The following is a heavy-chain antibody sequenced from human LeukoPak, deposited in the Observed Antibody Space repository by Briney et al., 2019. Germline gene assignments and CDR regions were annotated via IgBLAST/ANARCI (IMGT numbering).Heavy chain of an antibody. CDR3: ARIPYPRYFDWFPPYGMDV. CDR2: IDWGDDK. CDR1: GFSLRTRGMC. D-gene: IGHD3-9*01. V-gene: IGHV2-70*01. J-gene: IGHJ6*02. Sequence: ESGPTLMHPTRTLTLTYTFSGFSLRTRGMCVSWIRQPPVKGLEWLTLIDWGDDKYYNTSLKTRLTISKDTSKNQVVLTMTNMDPVDTATYYCARIPYPRYFDWFPPYGMDVWGQGTTVTVSS.